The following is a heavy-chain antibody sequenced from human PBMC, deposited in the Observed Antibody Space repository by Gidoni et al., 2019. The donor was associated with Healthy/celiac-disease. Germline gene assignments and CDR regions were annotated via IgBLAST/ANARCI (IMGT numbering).Heavy chain of an antibody. J-gene: IGHJ3*02. CDR3: ARELSMEGCSGGSCYSPNDAFDI. V-gene: IGHV4-31*03. CDR1: GGSISSGGYF. Sequence: QVQLQESGPGLVKPSQTLSLTCTVSGGSISSGGYFWSWIRQHPGKGLEWIGYIYYSGSTYYNPSLKSRVTISVDTSKNQFSLKLSSVTAADTAVYYCARELSMEGCSGGSCYSPNDAFDIWGQGTMVTVSS. D-gene: IGHD2-15*01. CDR2: IYYSGST.